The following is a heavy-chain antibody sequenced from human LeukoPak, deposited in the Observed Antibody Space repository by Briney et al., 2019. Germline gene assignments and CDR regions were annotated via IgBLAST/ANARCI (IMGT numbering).Heavy chain of an antibody. D-gene: IGHD1-26*01. J-gene: IGHJ5*02. Sequence: SETLSLTCSVSGGSISTYFWSWIRQPPGQGLVWIGYIFHRGSTNYNPSLRSRVTISMDTSMNQFSLRLTSVTAADTAVYYCARDGGEVGASTWFDPWGQGTLVTVSS. CDR3: ARDGGEVGASTWFDP. V-gene: IGHV4-59*13. CDR2: IFHRGST. CDR1: GGSISTYF.